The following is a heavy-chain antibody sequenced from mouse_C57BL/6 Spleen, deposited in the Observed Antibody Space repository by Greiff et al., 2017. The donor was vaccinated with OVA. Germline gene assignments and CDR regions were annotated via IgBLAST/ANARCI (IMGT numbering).Heavy chain of an antibody. V-gene: IGHV5-17*01. CDR1: GFTFSDYG. Sequence: DVKLVESGGGLVKPGGSLKLSCAASGFTFSDYGMHWVRQAPEKGLEWVAYISSGSSTIYYADTVKGRFTISRDNAKNTLFLQMTSLRSEDTAMCYCARGPGYFDVWGTGTTVTVSS. J-gene: IGHJ1*03. CDR3: ARGPGYFDV. CDR2: ISSGSSTI.